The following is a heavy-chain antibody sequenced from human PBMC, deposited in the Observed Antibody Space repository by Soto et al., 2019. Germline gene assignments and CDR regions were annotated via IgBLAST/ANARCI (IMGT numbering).Heavy chain of an antibody. Sequence: SETLSLTCTVSGGSISSSSYYWGWIRQPPGKGLEWIGSIYYSGSTYYNPSLKSRVTISVDTSKNQFSLKLSSVTAADTAVYYCARERGRIAAAGEKIDWGQGTLVTVSS. J-gene: IGHJ4*02. CDR2: IYYSGST. D-gene: IGHD6-13*01. CDR3: ARERGRIAAAGEKID. CDR1: GGSISSSSYY. V-gene: IGHV4-39*02.